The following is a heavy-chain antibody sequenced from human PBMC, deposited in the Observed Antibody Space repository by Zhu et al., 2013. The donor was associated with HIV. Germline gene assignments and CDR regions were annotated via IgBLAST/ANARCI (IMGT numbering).Heavy chain of an antibody. D-gene: IGHD4-17*01. CDR3: ARDRGFYGDYPSDAFDI. Sequence: QVQLVQSGAEVKKPGSSVKVSCKASGGTFSSYAISWVRQAPGQGLEWMGGIIPILGTANYAQKFQGRVTITADESTSTAYMELSSLRSEDTAVYYCARDRGFYGDYPSDAFDIWGQGTMVTVSS. CDR2: IIPILGTA. V-gene: IGHV1-69*01. J-gene: IGHJ3*02. CDR1: GGTFSSYA.